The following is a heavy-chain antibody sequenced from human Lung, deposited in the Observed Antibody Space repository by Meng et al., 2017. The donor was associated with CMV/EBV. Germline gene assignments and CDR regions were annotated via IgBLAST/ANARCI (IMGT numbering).Heavy chain of an antibody. Sequence: ASVKVSXKASGYTFTGYYMHWVRQAPGQGLEWMGWINPNSGGTNYAQKFQGRVTMTRDTSISTAYMELSRLRSDDTAVYYCARGVGYCSSTSCQVWFDPWGQGPLVTVSS. CDR2: INPNSGGT. J-gene: IGHJ5*02. CDR3: ARGVGYCSSTSCQVWFDP. CDR1: GYTFTGYY. D-gene: IGHD2-2*01. V-gene: IGHV1-2*02.